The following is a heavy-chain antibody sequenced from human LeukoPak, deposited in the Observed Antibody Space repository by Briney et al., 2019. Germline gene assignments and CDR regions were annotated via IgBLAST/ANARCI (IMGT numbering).Heavy chain of an antibody. V-gene: IGHV1-45*02. D-gene: IGHD3-9*01. J-gene: IGHJ4*02. CDR3: ARVTGSARQGLRYFDN. CDR1: GYTFTYRY. Sequence: GASVKVSCKASGYTFTYRYLHWVRQAPGQALEWMGWIIPFNGNTNYAQKFQDRVTITRDRSMSTAYMELNSLRSDDTAMYYCARVTGSARQGLRYFDNWGQGTLVTVSS. CDR2: IIPFNGNT.